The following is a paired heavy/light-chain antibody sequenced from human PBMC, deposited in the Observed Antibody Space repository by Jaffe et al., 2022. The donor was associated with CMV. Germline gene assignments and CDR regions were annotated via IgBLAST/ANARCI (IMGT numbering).Light chain of an antibody. CDR2: DTS. Sequence: QAVVTQEPSLTVSPGGTVTLTCGSSTGAVTSGHYPYWFQQKPGQAPRTLIYDTSNKHSWTPARFSGSLLGGKAALTLSGAQPEDEAEYYCLLSYSGARPGVVFGGGTKLTVL. J-gene: IGLJ2*01. CDR1: TGAVTSGHY. CDR3: LLSYSGARPGVV. V-gene: IGLV7-46*01.
Heavy chain of an antibody. CDR3: AKDVRYFDWLLSGFHYYGMDV. Sequence: QVQLVESGGGVVQPGRSLRLSCAASGFTFSSYGMHWVRQAPGKGLEWVAVISYDGSNKYYADSVKGRFTISRDNSKNTLYLQMNSLRAEDTAVYYCAKDVRYFDWLLSGFHYYGMDVWGQGTTVTVSS. CDR2: ISYDGSNK. V-gene: IGHV3-30*18. CDR1: GFTFSSYG. J-gene: IGHJ6*02. D-gene: IGHD3-9*01.